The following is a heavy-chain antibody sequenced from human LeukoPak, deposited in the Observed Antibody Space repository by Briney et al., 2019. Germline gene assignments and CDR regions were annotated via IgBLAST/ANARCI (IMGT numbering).Heavy chain of an antibody. J-gene: IGHJ4*02. CDR1: GGSFSGYY. Sequence: SETLSLTCAVYGGSFSGYYWSWIRQPPGKGLEWIGEINHSGSTNYNPSLKSRVTISVDKSKNQFSLKLSSVTAADTAVYYCTRANYYDSTGYLPVVYPSDYWGQGTLVTVSS. D-gene: IGHD3-22*01. V-gene: IGHV4-34*01. CDR2: INHSGST. CDR3: TRANYYDSTGYLPVVYPSDY.